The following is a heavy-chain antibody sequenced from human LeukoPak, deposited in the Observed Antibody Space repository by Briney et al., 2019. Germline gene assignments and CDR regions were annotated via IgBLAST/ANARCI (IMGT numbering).Heavy chain of an antibody. J-gene: IGHJ4*02. CDR1: GYSFISYD. CDR3: ARLGGELLRPADY. D-gene: IGHD1-26*01. CDR2: MNVNTGNT. Sequence: GASVKVSCKASGYSFISYDINWVRQATGQGLEGVGWMNVNTGNTAYAEKFQGRITITRDTSMRTVHMELSSLRSDDTAVFYCARLGGELLRPADYWGQGTLVTVSS. V-gene: IGHV1-8*01.